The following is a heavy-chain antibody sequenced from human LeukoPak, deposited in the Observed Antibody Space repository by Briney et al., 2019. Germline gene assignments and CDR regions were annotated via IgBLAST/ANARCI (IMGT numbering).Heavy chain of an antibody. Sequence: GGSLRLSCAASGFTFNNAYMCWVRQAPGKGLEWVGRIKSKVDGGTTDYGAPVKGRFTISRDDSRNTLYLQMNSLRAEDTAVYYCAREVREETITMIVVATPYYFDYWGQGTLVTVSS. CDR1: GFTFNNAY. CDR3: AREVREETITMIVVATPYYFDY. V-gene: IGHV3-15*01. CDR2: IKSKVDGGTT. D-gene: IGHD3-22*01. J-gene: IGHJ4*02.